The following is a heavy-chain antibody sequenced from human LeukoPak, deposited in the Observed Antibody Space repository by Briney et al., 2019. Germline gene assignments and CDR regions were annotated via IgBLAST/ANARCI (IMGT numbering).Heavy chain of an antibody. V-gene: IGHV4-30-4*01. CDR3: ASSAQWLVTGYFDY. J-gene: IGHJ4*02. CDR2: IYYSGST. D-gene: IGHD6-19*01. Sequence: SETLSLTCTVSGGSISSGDYYWSWIRQPPGKGLEWIGYIYYSGSTYYNPSLKSRATISVDTSKNQFSLKLSSVTAADTAVYYCASSAQWLVTGYFDYWGQGTLVTVSS. CDR1: GGSISSGDYY.